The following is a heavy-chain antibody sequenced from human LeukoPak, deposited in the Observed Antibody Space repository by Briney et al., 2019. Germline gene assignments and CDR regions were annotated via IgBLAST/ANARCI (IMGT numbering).Heavy chain of an antibody. CDR2: IYYSGST. Sequence: KASETLSLTCTVSGGSISSNSYYWGWIRQPPGKGLEWIGSIYYSGSTYYNPSLKSRVTISVDTSKNQFSLKPSSVTAADTAVYYCARDAPLTGYESGLWGQGTLVTVSS. J-gene: IGHJ4*02. CDR1: GGSISSNSYY. D-gene: IGHD3-9*01. CDR3: ARDAPLTGYESGL. V-gene: IGHV4-39*07.